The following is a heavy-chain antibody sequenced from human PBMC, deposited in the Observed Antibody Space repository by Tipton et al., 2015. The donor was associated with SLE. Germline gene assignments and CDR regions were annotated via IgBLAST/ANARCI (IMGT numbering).Heavy chain of an antibody. J-gene: IGHJ4*02. V-gene: IGHV4-34*01. CDR1: GGSFSRYY. Sequence: TLSLTCAVYGGSFSRYYWSWIRQPPGKGLEWIGEINHSGSTNYNPSLKSRVTISVDTSKNQFSLKLSSVTAADTAVYYCARGRDGYKNYWGQGTLVTVSS. CDR3: ARGRDGYKNY. CDR2: INHSGST. D-gene: IGHD5-24*01.